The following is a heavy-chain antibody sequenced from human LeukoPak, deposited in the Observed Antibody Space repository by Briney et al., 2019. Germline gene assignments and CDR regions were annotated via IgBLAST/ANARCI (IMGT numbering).Heavy chain of an antibody. J-gene: IGHJ4*02. CDR1: GGSISSGSYY. D-gene: IGHD5-12*01. Sequence: SETLSLTCTVSGGSISSGSYYWSWIRQPAGRGLEWIGRIYTSGSINYNPSLRSRVTISVDTSKNQFSLKLSFVTAADTAVYYCAREGYSGYDFDYWGQGTLVTVSS. CDR3: AREGYSGYDFDY. V-gene: IGHV4-61*02. CDR2: IYTSGSI.